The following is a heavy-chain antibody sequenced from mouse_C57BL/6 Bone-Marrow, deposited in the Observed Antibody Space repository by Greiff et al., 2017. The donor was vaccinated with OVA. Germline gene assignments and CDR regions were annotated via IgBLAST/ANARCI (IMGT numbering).Heavy chain of an antibody. CDR3: ARGTAQAIAWFAY. D-gene: IGHD3-2*02. CDR2: IDPSDSYT. J-gene: IGHJ3*01. Sequence: QVQLQQPGAELVMPGASVKLSCKASGYTFTSYWMHWVKQRPGQGLEWIGEIDPSDSYTNYNQKFKGKSTLTVDKASSTAYMQLSSLTSEDSAVYYCARGTAQAIAWFAYWGQGTLVTVSA. CDR1: GYTFTSYW. V-gene: IGHV1-69*01.